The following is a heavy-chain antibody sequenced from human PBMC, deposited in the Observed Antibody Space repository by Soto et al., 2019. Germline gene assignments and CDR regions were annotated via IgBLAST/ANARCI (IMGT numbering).Heavy chain of an antibody. J-gene: IGHJ5*02. CDR3: ARESAGSGKNNWFDP. Sequence: SETLSLTCGVSGGSISSHYWSWIRQPPGKGLEWIGFIYYSGSTKYNPSLKSRVTISVDTSKNQFSLKLSSVTTADTAVYYCARESAGSGKNNWFDPWGQGTLVTVSS. CDR2: IYYSGST. V-gene: IGHV4-59*11. CDR1: GGSISSHY. D-gene: IGHD3-10*01.